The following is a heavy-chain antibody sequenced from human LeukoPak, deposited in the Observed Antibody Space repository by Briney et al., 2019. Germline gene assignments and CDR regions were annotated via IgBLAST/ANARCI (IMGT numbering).Heavy chain of an antibody. V-gene: IGHV3-30*04. CDR1: GFTFRNYA. CDR2: ISIEGSNK. CDR3: AKDPAMVTDGDY. Sequence: PGMSLRLSCAASGFTFRNYAFHWVRQAPGKGLDWVAVISIEGSNKYYSDSAKGRFTISRDNSRDTLYLQMNSLRAEDTAVYYCAKDPAMVTDGDYWGQGTLVTVSS. J-gene: IGHJ4*02. D-gene: IGHD5-18*01.